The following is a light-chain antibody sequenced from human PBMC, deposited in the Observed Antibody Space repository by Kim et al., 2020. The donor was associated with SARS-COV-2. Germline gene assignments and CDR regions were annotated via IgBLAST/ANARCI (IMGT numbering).Light chain of an antibody. J-gene: IGKJ2*01. CDR1: QSVTSNY. CDR2: AAS. V-gene: IGKV3-20*01. CDR3: QQYGASPPRYT. Sequence: EVVLTQSPDTLSLSPGERATLSCRASQSVTSNYLAWYQQKPGQAPRLLIFAASSRATGIPDRFSGRGSGTDFTLTISRLEPEDFAVYYCQQYGASPPRYTFGQGTKLEI.